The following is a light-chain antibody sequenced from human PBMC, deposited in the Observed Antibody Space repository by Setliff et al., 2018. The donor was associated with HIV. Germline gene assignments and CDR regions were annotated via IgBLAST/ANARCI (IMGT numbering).Light chain of an antibody. CDR3: SSYTSTSTLLV. Sequence: QSALAQPRSVSGSPGQSVTISCTGTSSDVGGYNYVSWYQHLPGKAPKLMIYDVTKRPSGVPDRFSGSKSGNTASLTISGLQSEDEADYYCSSYTSTSTLLVFGTGTKGTVL. CDR2: DVT. J-gene: IGLJ1*01. CDR1: SSDVGGYNY. V-gene: IGLV2-11*01.